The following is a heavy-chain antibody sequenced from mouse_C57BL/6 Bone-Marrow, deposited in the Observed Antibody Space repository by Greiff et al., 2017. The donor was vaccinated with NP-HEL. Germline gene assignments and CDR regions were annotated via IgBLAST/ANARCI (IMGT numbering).Heavy chain of an antibody. Sequence: EVQGVESGPELVKPGASVKMSCKASGYTFTDYYMHWVKQSHGKSLEWIGYIYPNNGGNGYNQKFKGKATLTVDKSSSTADRELRSLTSEDSAVYYWAREGNWDYFDYWGQGTTLTVSS. V-gene: IGHV1-34*01. CDR3: AREGNWDYFDY. CDR1: GYTFTDYY. D-gene: IGHD4-1*01. CDR2: IYPNNGGN. J-gene: IGHJ2*01.